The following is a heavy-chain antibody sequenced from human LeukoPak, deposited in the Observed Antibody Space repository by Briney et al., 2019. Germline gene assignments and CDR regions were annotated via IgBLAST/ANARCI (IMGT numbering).Heavy chain of an antibody. Sequence: GESLKISCKGSGYTFTNYWISWVRQMPGKGLEWMGRIDPRDSSTDYSPSFQGHVTISADKSISTAYLQWSSLKASDTAIYYCARNLRGYSISTPDEEGIDYWGQGTLVTVSS. V-gene: IGHV5-10-1*01. D-gene: IGHD5/OR15-5a*01. J-gene: IGHJ4*02. CDR1: GYTFTNYW. CDR3: ARNLRGYSISTPDEEGIDY. CDR2: IDPRDSST.